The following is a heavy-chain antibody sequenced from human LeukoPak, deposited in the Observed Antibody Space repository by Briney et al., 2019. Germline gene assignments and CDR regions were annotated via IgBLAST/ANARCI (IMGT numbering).Heavy chain of an antibody. D-gene: IGHD6-13*01. CDR2: IYTSGST. Sequence: SETLSLTCTVSGGSISSYYWSWIRQPPGKGLEWIGYIYTSGSTNYNPSLKSRVTISVDTSKNQFSLKLSSVTAADTAVYYCARSQYSSSWGYYYYYMDAWGKGTTVTVSS. V-gene: IGHV4-4*09. CDR3: ARSQYSSSWGYYYYYMDA. CDR1: GGSISSYY. J-gene: IGHJ6*03.